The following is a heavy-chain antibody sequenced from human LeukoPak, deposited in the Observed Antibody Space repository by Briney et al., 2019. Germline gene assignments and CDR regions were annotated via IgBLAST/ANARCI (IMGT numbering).Heavy chain of an antibody. CDR2: FSVSSGNA. D-gene: IGHD2-2*01. CDR1: GFTFSSYA. V-gene: IGHV3-23*01. CDR3: GVVPAATRGVD. J-gene: IGHJ4*02. Sequence: GGSLRLSCTASGFTFSSYAMSWVRQAPGKGLEWVSSFSVSSGNAYYADSVKGRFTISRDNSKNTFYLQMNSLRAEDTALYYCGVVPAATRGVDWGQGAPVTVSS.